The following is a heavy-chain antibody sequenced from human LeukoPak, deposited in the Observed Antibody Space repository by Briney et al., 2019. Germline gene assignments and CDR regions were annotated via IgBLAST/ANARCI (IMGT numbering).Heavy chain of an antibody. V-gene: IGHV3-30*02. CDR2: IRYDGSNK. D-gene: IGHD6-13*01. J-gene: IGHJ4*02. Sequence: GGSLRLSCAASGFTFSSYGVHWVRQAPGKGLEWVAFIRYDGSNKYYADSVKGRFTISRDNSKNTLYLQMNGLRAEDTAVYYCAKVHPRAAAYYFDYWGQGTLVTVSS. CDR3: AKVHPRAAAYYFDY. CDR1: GFTFSSYG.